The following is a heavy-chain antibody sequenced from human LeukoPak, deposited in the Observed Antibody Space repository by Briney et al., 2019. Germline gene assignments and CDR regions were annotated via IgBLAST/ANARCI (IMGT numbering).Heavy chain of an antibody. Sequence: SETLSLTCGVYGGSFSGYYWSWIRQPPGKGLEWIGEINHSGSTNYNPSLKSRVTISVDTSKNQFSLKLSSVPAADTAVYYCARESSSSPERRWTRLDYWGQGTLVTVSS. V-gene: IGHV4-34*01. CDR1: GGSFSGYY. D-gene: IGHD6-6*01. CDR3: ARESSSSPERRWTRLDY. CDR2: INHSGST. J-gene: IGHJ4*02.